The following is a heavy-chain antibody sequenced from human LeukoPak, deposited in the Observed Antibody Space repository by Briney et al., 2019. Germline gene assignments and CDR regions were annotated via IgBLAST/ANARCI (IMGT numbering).Heavy chain of an antibody. J-gene: IGHJ4*02. D-gene: IGHD3-3*01. Sequence: PGGSLRLSCAASGFTFSNNWMTWVRQAPGKGLEWVASVKKDASEMYYVDSVKGRFTISRDNAKNSLYLQMSSLRVEDTAVYYCARGNYDFWSGYSHFDYWGQGTLVTVSS. V-gene: IGHV3-7*03. CDR3: ARGNYDFWSGYSHFDY. CDR2: VKKDASEM. CDR1: GFTFSNNW.